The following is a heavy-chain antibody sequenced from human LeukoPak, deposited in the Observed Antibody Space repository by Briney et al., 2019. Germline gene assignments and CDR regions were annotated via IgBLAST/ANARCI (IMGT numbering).Heavy chain of an antibody. Sequence: ASVKVSCKASGGTSSSYAISWVRQAPGQGLEWMGRIIPIFGTANYAQKFRGRVTITTDESTSTAYMELSSLRSEDTAVYYCARDLGEYSREYYFDYWGQGTLVTVSS. CDR1: GGTSSSYA. J-gene: IGHJ4*02. CDR3: ARDLGEYSREYYFDY. V-gene: IGHV1-69*05. CDR2: IIPIFGTA. D-gene: IGHD6-6*01.